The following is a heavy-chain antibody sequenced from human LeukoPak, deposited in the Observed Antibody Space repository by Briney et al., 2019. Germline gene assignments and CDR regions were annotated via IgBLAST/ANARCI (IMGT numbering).Heavy chain of an antibody. CDR2: IYSGGST. CDR3: AKCRDGYNWLDY. CDR1: GFSVGSNY. V-gene: IGHV3-66*01. Sequence: GGSLRLSCAASGFSVGSNYMSWVRQAPGKGLEWVSLIYSGGSTFYADSVKGRFTISRDNSKNTLYLQMNRLRDEDTAVYYCAKCRDGYNWLDYWGQGTLVTVSS. J-gene: IGHJ4*02. D-gene: IGHD5-24*01.